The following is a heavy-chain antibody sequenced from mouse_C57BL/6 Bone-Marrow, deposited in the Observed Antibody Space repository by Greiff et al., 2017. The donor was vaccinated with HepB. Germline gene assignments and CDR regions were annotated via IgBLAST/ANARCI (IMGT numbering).Heavy chain of an antibody. CDR3: ARHAFGTGTFAMDY. J-gene: IGHJ4*01. V-gene: IGHV5-12*01. Sequence: SNGGGSTYYPDTVKGRFTISRDNAKNTLYLQMSRLKSEDTAMYYCARHAFGTGTFAMDYWGQGTSVTVSS. CDR2: SNGGGST. D-gene: IGHD4-1*01.